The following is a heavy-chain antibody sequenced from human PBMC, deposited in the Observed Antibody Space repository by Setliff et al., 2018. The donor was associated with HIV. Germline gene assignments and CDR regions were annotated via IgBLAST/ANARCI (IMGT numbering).Heavy chain of an antibody. CDR3: AKDLSPNWGPGEFDH. Sequence: GGSLRLSCATSGFTFGKYWMTWFRQAPAKGLEWVATIRQDGKEKYYVDSVKGRFTISRDNAKNFLYLRMNNLRVEDTALYYCAKDLSPNWGPGEFDHWGQGTLVTVSS. D-gene: IGHD7-27*01. J-gene: IGHJ4*02. CDR2: IRQDGKEK. CDR1: GFTFGKYW. V-gene: IGHV3-7*03.